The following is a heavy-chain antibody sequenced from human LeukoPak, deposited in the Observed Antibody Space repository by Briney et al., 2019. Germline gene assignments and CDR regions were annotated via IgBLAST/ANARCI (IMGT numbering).Heavy chain of an antibody. Sequence: PGRSLRLSCAASGFTFDDYAMHWVRQAPGKGLEWVSGISWNSGSIGYADPVKGRFTISRDNAKNSLYLQMNSLRAEDTALYYCAKVAGYSSGWYDYWGQGTLVTVSS. J-gene: IGHJ4*02. CDR2: ISWNSGSI. D-gene: IGHD6-19*01. CDR1: GFTFDDYA. CDR3: AKVAGYSSGWYDY. V-gene: IGHV3-9*01.